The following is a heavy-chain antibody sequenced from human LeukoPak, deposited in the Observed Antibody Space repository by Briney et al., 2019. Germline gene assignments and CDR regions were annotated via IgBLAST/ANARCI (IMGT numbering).Heavy chain of an antibody. CDR2: INWNGGST. CDR3: ARGVTMVRGVPRYYYYMDV. D-gene: IGHD3-10*01. J-gene: IGHJ6*03. V-gene: IGHV3-20*04. CDR1: GFTFDDYG. Sequence: GGSLRLSCAASGFTFDDYGMSWVRQAPGKGLEWVSGINWNGGSTGYADSVKGRFTISRDNAKNSLYLQMNSLRAEDTALYYCARGVTMVRGVPRYYYYMDVWGKGTTVIISS.